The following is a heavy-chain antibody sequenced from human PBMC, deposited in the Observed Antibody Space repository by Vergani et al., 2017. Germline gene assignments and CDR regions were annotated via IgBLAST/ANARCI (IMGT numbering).Heavy chain of an antibody. Sequence: VQLVESGGGVVQRGGSLRLSCATSGFTLSNYDMQWIRQGPGKGLEFVAFIQFDGSNQYYADSVKGRFTLSRDFSKNTLYLQMNSLRTDDTATYYCAKHFRGWGIDYWGQGTQVTVSS. J-gene: IGHJ4*02. CDR2: IQFDGSNQ. V-gene: IGHV3-30*02. CDR1: GFTLSNYD. D-gene: IGHD3-16*01. CDR3: AKHFRGWGIDY.